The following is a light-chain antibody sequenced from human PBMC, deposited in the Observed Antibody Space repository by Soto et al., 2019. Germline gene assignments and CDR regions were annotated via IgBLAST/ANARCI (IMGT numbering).Light chain of an antibody. Sequence: QSVLTQAPSASGTPRQRVTVFCSGSTSNIGVNYVYWYQQLSGTAPKVLIYSNNQRPSGVPDRFSGSKSGTSASLAISNLRSEDEAEYYCSTWDGSLEGPVFGGGTKLTVL. CDR3: STWDGSLEGPV. J-gene: IGLJ3*02. CDR1: TSNIGVNY. V-gene: IGLV1-47*01. CDR2: SNN.